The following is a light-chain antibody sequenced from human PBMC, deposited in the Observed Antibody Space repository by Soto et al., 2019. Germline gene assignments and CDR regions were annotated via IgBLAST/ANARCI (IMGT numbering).Light chain of an antibody. CDR3: SSHSSSSAYYV. V-gene: IGLV2-14*01. Sequence: QAVLTRPASVSGSPGQSITISCTGPTSDIGYYDYVSWYQHHSGKAPKLIIYEVNNRPSGVSNRFSGSKSVNTASLTISGLQAEDEADYYCSSHSSSSAYYVFGTGTKVTVL. J-gene: IGLJ1*01. CDR2: EVN. CDR1: TSDIGYYDY.